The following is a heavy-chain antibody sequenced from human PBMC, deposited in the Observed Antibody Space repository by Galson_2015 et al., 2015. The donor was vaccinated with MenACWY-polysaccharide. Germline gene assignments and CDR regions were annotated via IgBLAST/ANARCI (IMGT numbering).Heavy chain of an antibody. CDR1: GFTFSNFW. V-gene: IGHV3-7*01. Sequence: SLRLSCAASGFTFSNFWMTWVRQAPGKGLEWMANIKEDGSEKDYVGSVKGRFTISRDNAKNSLYLQMNSLRAEDTAVYYCARDYCDRISCSGMDVWGQGTTVTVSS. D-gene: IGHD2/OR15-2a*01. J-gene: IGHJ6*02. CDR2: IKEDGSEK. CDR3: ARDYCDRISCSGMDV.